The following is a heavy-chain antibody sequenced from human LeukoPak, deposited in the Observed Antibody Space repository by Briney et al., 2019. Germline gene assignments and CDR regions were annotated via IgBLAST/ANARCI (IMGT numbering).Heavy chain of an antibody. D-gene: IGHD3-10*01. J-gene: IGHJ4*02. CDR3: ARDPVSGFFDY. CDR2: IGGSGDNT. CDR1: GFTFSSSA. Sequence: GGSLRLSCAASGFTFSSSAMSWVRQAPGKGLEWVSTIGGSGDNTYYADSVEGRFTFSRDNSKNTLYLQMNSLRAEDTAVYFCARDPVSGFFDYWGQGTLVTVSS. V-gene: IGHV3-23*01.